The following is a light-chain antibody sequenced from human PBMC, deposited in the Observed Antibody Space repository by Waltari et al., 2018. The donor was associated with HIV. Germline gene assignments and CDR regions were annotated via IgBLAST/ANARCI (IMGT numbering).Light chain of an antibody. CDR2: RAS. CDR1: TSISTW. J-gene: IGKJ1*01. V-gene: IGKV1-5*03. Sequence: DVQMTQSPSTLSASVGDKVTITSRASTSISTWLAWYQQKPGKAPKLLIYRASSLQSGVPSRFSGSGSGTEFTLTINSLQPDDFATYYCQQYNTYSQTFGQGTKVDIK. CDR3: QQYNTYSQT.